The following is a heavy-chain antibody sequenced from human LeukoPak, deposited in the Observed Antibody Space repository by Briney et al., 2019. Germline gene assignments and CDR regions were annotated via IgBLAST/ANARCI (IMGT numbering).Heavy chain of an antibody. CDR3: ARSPYDIVTGYYNDYYYGMDV. J-gene: IGHJ6*02. D-gene: IGHD3-9*01. Sequence: TVKVSCNACGDTFSSYANSWVRHPPGQGLEWVGRIIPIFGIANYAQKFQGRVTNSADTSTSTAYMELSSLRSEDTGVYYCARSPYDIVTGYYNDYYYGMDVWGQGTTVTVSS. CDR2: IIPIFGIA. V-gene: IGHV1-69*04. CDR1: GDTFSSYA.